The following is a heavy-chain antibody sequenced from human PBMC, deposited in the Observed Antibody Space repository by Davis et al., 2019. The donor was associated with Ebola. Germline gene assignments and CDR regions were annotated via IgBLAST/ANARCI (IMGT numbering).Heavy chain of an antibody. D-gene: IGHD6-6*01. CDR3: AVGDSSSGGAFDI. J-gene: IGHJ3*02. Sequence: APVKVSCKASGYTFTGYYMHWVRQAPGQGLEWMGRINPNSGGTNYAQKFQGQVTMTRETSISTAYMELSRLRSDDTAVYYCAVGDSSSGGAFDIWGQGTMVTVSS. CDR2: INPNSGGT. CDR1: GYTFTGYY. V-gene: IGHV1-2*06.